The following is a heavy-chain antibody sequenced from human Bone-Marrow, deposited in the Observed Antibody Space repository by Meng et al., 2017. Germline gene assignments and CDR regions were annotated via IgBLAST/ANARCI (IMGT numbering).Heavy chain of an antibody. J-gene: IGHJ4*02. V-gene: IGHV4-34*01. D-gene: IGHD4-11*01. Sequence: QVQLQQWGGGLVDASETLSLTCVVAGGSFSDYYWSWIRQPPGKGLEWIGEINHSGNTNYNPSLESRATISVDTSQNNLSLKLSSVTAADSAVYYCARGPTTMAHDFGYWGQGTLVTVSS. CDR2: INHSGNT. CDR3: ARGPTTMAHDFGY. CDR1: GGSFSDYY.